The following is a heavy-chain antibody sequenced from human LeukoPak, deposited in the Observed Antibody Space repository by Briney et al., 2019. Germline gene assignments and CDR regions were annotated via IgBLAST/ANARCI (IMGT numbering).Heavy chain of an antibody. J-gene: IGHJ4*02. CDR3: ARGGSGYSYGHDY. Sequence: SETLSLTCTVSGGSISSYYWSWIRQPPGKGLEWIGYIYYSGSTNYNPSLKSRVTISVDTSKNQFSLKLSSVTAADTAVYYCARGGSGYSYGHDYWGQGTLVTVSS. D-gene: IGHD5-18*01. V-gene: IGHV4-59*01. CDR1: GGSISSYY. CDR2: IYYSGST.